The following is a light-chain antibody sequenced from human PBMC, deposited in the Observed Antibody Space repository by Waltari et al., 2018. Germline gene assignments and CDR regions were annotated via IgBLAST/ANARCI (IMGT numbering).Light chain of an antibody. CDR3: QNYVRLPAT. J-gene: IGKJ1*01. CDR2: GAS. CDR1: QSVSRS. V-gene: IGKV3-20*01. Sequence: EIVLTQSPGTLSLSPGERATLSCRARQSVSRSLAWYQQKPGQAPRLLIYGASTRATGIPDRFTGSGSGTDFSLTISSLEPEDFAIYFCQNYVRLPATFGQGTKVEIK.